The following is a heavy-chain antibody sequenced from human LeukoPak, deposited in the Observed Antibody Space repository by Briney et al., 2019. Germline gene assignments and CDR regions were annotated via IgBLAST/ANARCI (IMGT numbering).Heavy chain of an antibody. D-gene: IGHD3-10*01. J-gene: IGHJ5*02. Sequence: PSETLSLTCTVSGGSTGRDYWSWIRQPPGKGLEWIGYMSYSGSANYNPSLRSRVTISVDTSKNLFSLKLSSVTAADTAVYYCAKVSLWVGGLGGWFDPWGRGSLVTVSS. CDR1: GGSTGRDY. CDR3: AKVSLWVGGLGGWFDP. V-gene: IGHV4-59*01. CDR2: MSYSGSA.